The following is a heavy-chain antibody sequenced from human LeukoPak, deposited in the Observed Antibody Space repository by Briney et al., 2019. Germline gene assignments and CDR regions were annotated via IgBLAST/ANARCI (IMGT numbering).Heavy chain of an antibody. D-gene: IGHD5-18*01. CDR2: IKKDGSEK. CDR3: ARYLSGVTGYTYGRGIDY. J-gene: IGHJ4*02. CDR1: GFTFSSYW. V-gene: IGHV3-7*01. Sequence: GGSLRLSCAASGFTFSSYWMSWVRQAPGKGLEWVANIKKDGSEKYYVDSVEGRFTISRDNAKTSLYLQMNSLRAEDTAVYYCARYLSGVTGYTYGRGIDYWGQGTLVTVSS.